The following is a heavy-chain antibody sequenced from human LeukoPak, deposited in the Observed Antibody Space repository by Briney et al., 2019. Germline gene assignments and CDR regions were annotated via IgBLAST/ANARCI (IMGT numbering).Heavy chain of an antibody. CDR1: GFRFSNYG. V-gene: IGHV3-30-3*01. D-gene: IGHD3-10*01. J-gene: IGHJ6*02. Sequence: GRSLRLSCAASGFRFSNYGMHWVRQAPGKGLEWVAVISFDGSKEDYADSVKGRFTISRDNSKNTLYLQMNSLRAEDTAVYYCAKDKALEMSRITMVRGVPSAGMDVWGQGTTVTVSS. CDR2: ISFDGSKE. CDR3: AKDKALEMSRITMVRGVPSAGMDV.